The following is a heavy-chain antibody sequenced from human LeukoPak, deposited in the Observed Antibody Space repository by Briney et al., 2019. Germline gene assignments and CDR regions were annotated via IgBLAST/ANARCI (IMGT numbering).Heavy chain of an antibody. D-gene: IGHD3-22*01. V-gene: IGHV3-30*18. CDR2: ISYDGSNK. CDR1: GFTFSSYG. Sequence: GGSLRLSCAASGFTFSSYGMHWVRQAPGKGLEWVAVISYDGSNKYYADSVKGRFTISRDNSKNTLYLQMNSLRAEDTAVYYCAKVAPRSMIVVVIPRYFDYWGQGTLVTVSS. J-gene: IGHJ4*02. CDR3: AKVAPRSMIVVVIPRYFDY.